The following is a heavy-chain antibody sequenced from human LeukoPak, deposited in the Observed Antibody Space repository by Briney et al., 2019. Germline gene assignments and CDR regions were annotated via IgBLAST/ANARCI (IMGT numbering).Heavy chain of an antibody. V-gene: IGHV3-66*02. D-gene: IGHD3-3*01. J-gene: IGHJ4*02. Sequence: GGSLRLSCAASGFTVSSNYMSWVRQAPGKGLEWVSVIYSGGSTYYADSVKGRFTIPRDNSKNTLYLQMNSLRAEDTAVYYCARNTIFGVVNYWGQGTLVTVSS. CDR2: IYSGGST. CDR1: GFTVSSNY. CDR3: ARNTIFGVVNY.